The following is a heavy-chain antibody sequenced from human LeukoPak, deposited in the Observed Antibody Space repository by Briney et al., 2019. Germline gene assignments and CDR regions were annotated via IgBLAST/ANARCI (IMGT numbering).Heavy chain of an antibody. Sequence: GGSLRLSCAASGFTFSSYSMNWVRQAPGKGLEWVSSISSSSSYIYYADSVKGRFTISRDNAKNSLYLQMNSLRAEVTAVYYCATGGSGLSLFDYWGQGTLVTVSS. CDR3: ATGGSGLSLFDY. J-gene: IGHJ4*02. D-gene: IGHD6-19*01. CDR1: GFTFSSYS. V-gene: IGHV3-21*01. CDR2: ISSSSSYI.